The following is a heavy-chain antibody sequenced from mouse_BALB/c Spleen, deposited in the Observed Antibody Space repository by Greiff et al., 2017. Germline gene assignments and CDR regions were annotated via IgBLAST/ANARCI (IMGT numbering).Heavy chain of an antibody. CDR3: ARRDFSYAMDY. Sequence: EVQLVESGGGLVKLGGSLKLSCAASGFTFSSYYMSWVRQTPEKRLELVAAINSNGGSTYYPDTVKGRFTISRDNAKNTLYLQMSSLKSEDTALYYCARRDFSYAMDYWGQGTSVTVSS. J-gene: IGHJ4*01. V-gene: IGHV5-6-2*01. CDR1: GFTFSSYY. CDR2: INSNGGST.